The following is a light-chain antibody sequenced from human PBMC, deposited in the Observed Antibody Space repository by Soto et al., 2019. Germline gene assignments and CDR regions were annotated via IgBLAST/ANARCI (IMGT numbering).Light chain of an antibody. CDR1: ENVDTN. CDR2: GAS. J-gene: IGKJ5*01. V-gene: IGKV3-15*01. Sequence: EIVMTQSPATLSVSPGEGATLSCSASENVDTNLAWYQHTPGQAPRLLIYGASTRAAGVPARFSGSGSGTEFTLTISSLESEDVAVYYCQQCHKRPRITCGPGTRREIK. CDR3: QQCHKRPRIT.